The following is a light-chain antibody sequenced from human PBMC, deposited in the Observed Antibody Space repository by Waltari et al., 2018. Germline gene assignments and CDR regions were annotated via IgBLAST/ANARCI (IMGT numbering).Light chain of an antibody. CDR2: DAS. CDR1: QSVSSY. V-gene: IGKV3-11*01. J-gene: IGKJ4*01. CDR3: QQRSSNWFT. Sequence: EIVLTQSPATLSLSPGERATLSCRASQSVSSYLAWYQQKPGQAPRLLIHDASNRDTGIPARFSGRGYGTDFTLTISSLEPEDLGVNYCQQRSSNWFTFGGGTKVEIK.